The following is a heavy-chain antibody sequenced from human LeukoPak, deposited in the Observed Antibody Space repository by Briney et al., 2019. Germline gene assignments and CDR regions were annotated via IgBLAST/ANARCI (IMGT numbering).Heavy chain of an antibody. CDR2: ISYDGNNK. Sequence: PGRSLRLSCAASGFTFSTHGMHWVRQAPGKGLEWVAVISYDGNNKYYADSVKGRFTISRDNSKNTLYLQVNSLRAEDTAVYYCAKGRSSGYYFFDYWGQGTLVTVSS. CDR3: AKGRSSGYYFFDY. V-gene: IGHV3-30*18. J-gene: IGHJ4*02. D-gene: IGHD3-22*01. CDR1: GFTFSTHG.